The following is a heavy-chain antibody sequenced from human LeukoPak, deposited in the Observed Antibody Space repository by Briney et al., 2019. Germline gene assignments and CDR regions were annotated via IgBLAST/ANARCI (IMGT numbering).Heavy chain of an antibody. CDR2: ISWNSGST. J-gene: IGHJ6*02. CDR3: AKDFFRGVTSTSMDV. V-gene: IGHV3-23*01. D-gene: IGHD3-10*01. CDR1: GFTFDDYA. Sequence: GGSLRLSCAASGFTFDDYAMHWVRQAPGKSLEWVSGISWNSGSTYYADSVKGRFTISRDNSKNTLYLQMNSLRAEDTAVYYCAKDFFRGVTSTSMDVWGQGTTVTVSS.